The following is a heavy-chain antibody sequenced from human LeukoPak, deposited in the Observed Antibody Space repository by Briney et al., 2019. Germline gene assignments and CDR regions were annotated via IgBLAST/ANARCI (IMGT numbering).Heavy chain of an antibody. D-gene: IGHD3-22*01. V-gene: IGHV4-61*01. J-gene: IGHJ4*02. CDR2: MSPSGTT. Sequence: SETLSLTCTVSGDSVSSGSYYLSWIRQPPGKGLDWIAYMSPSGTTNYNPSLKSRVTTSVDTSRTQFSLRLSSVTAADTAVYYCARGKDDRSGTFDYWGQGTLVTVSS. CDR1: GDSVSSGSYY. CDR3: ARGKDDRSGTFDY.